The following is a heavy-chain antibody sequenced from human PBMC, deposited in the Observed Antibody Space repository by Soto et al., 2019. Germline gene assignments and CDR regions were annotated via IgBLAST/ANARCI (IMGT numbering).Heavy chain of an antibody. CDR2: MDQDGSET. J-gene: IGHJ4*02. CDR1: GFTFSTYW. V-gene: IGHV3-7*01. CDR3: VCGGNFFIY. D-gene: IGHD3-16*01. Sequence: EVQLVESGGGLVQPGGSLRLSCAASGFTFSTYWMTWVRQPPGKGLEWVANMDQDGSETYYVDSVRGRFTVSRDNAKNSLYLQMNSLRVEDTAVDYCVCGGNFFIYWGQGTLVTVSP.